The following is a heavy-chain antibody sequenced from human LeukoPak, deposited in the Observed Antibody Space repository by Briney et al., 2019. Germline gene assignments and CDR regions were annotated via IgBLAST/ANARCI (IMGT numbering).Heavy chain of an antibody. J-gene: IGHJ4*02. CDR3: GRKAGDCGGGSCYSIDY. CDR2: IIPIFGTA. Sequence: ASVKVSCKAFGGSFSSEAISWVRQAPGQGLEWMGGIIPIFGTANYAQKFQGRGTITTDESTSTAYMEVSSLRSEDTAVYYCGRKAGDCGGGSCYSIDYWGQGTLVTVSS. CDR1: GGSFSSEA. D-gene: IGHD2-15*01. V-gene: IGHV1-69*05.